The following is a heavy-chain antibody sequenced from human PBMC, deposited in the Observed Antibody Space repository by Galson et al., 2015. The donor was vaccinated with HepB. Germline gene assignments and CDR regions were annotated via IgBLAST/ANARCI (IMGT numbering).Heavy chain of an antibody. J-gene: IGHJ4*02. Sequence: SVKVSCKASGVTSRNSAISWVRQAPGQGLEWAAQIIPILGTTMFSQKFQDRVILTADESTSTAYMELSSLNSEDTALYYCATHPCSSGSGWIDSWGQGTLVTVSS. V-gene: IGHV1-69*11. CDR2: IIPILGTT. D-gene: IGHD3-22*01. CDR3: ATHPCSSGSGWIDS. CDR1: GVTSRNSA.